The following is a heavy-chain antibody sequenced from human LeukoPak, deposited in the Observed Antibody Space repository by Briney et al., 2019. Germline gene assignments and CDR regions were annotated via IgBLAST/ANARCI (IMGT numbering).Heavy chain of an antibody. V-gene: IGHV3-48*03. CDR3: ARVDYSSGWYVDY. J-gene: IGHJ4*02. Sequence: GGSLRLSCAASGFTFSSYEMNWVRQAPGKGLEWVSYISSSGSTIYYADSVKGRFTISGDNAKNSLYLQMNSLRAEDTAVYYCARVDYSSGWYVDYWGQGTLVTVSS. D-gene: IGHD6-19*01. CDR1: GFTFSSYE. CDR2: ISSSGSTI.